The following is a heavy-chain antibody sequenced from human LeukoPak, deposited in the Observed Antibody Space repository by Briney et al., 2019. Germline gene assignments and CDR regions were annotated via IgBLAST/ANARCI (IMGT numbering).Heavy chain of an antibody. D-gene: IGHD3-9*01. J-gene: IGHJ4*02. CDR1: GGTFSSYA. Sequence: SVKVSCKASGGTFSSYAISWVRQAPGQGLEWMGRIIPIFGTGNYAQKFQGRVTITTDESTSTAYMELSSLRSEDTAVYYCALTFDWFPFFHWGQGTLVTVSS. CDR3: ALTFDWFPFFH. V-gene: IGHV1-69*05. CDR2: IIPIFGTG.